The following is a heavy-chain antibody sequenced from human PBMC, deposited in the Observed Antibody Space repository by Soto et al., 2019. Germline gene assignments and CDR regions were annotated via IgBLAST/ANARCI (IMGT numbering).Heavy chain of an antibody. CDR3: ARLLDTAMVGFDY. V-gene: IGHV4-39*01. CDR2: IYYSGST. CDR1: GGSISSSSYY. J-gene: IGHJ4*02. D-gene: IGHD5-18*01. Sequence: SETLSLTCTVSGGSISSSSYYWGWIRQPPGKGLEWIGSIYYSGSTYYNPSLKSRVTISVDTSKNQFSLKLSSVTAADTAVYYCARLLDTAMVGFDYWGQGTLVTVSS.